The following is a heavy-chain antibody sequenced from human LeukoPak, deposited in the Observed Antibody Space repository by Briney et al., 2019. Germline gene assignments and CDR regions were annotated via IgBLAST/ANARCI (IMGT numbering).Heavy chain of an antibody. CDR3: ARTGYSSSPYYYYMDV. J-gene: IGHJ6*03. CDR2: ISSSGGPI. V-gene: IGHV3-48*03. CDR1: GFTFSSYE. D-gene: IGHD6-13*01. Sequence: GGSLRLSCAISGFTFSSYEMVWVRQAPGKGLEWVSFISSSGGPIYYADSVKGRFVISRDNAKNSPYLQMNSLRVEDTAVYYCARTGYSSSPYYYYMDVWGKGTTVTVSS.